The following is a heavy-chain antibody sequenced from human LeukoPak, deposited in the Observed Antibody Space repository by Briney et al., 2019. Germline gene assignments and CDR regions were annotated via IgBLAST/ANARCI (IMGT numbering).Heavy chain of an antibody. CDR2: IHHTGAT. Sequence: SETLSLTCAVYGGSLSGYFWSWIRQSPGKGLEWIGEIHHTGATNYKPSLKSRVSISLDMSKNQLSLEMRSVTAADTAVYYCARGRLDYYYMDVWGRGTTVTASS. V-gene: IGHV4-34*01. CDR3: ARGRLDYYYMDV. D-gene: IGHD3-9*01. CDR1: GGSLSGYF. J-gene: IGHJ6*03.